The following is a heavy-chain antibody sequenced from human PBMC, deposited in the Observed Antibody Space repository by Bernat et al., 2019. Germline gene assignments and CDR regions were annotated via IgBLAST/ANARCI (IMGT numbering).Heavy chain of an antibody. D-gene: IGHD1-14*01. V-gene: IGHV4-4*07. CDR2: IYASGST. CDR1: GDSINYYY. CDR3: AGIYNQNWSEYYFDY. J-gene: IGHJ4*02. Sequence: QVQLQESGPGLLKPSETLSLTCTVSGDSINYYYWSWIRQPAGKGLEWIGRIYASGSTNYNPSLKSRVTISIDPSHHQFSPNIWSVTPADTAVYYCAGIYNQNWSEYYFDYWGQGNLGTVSP.